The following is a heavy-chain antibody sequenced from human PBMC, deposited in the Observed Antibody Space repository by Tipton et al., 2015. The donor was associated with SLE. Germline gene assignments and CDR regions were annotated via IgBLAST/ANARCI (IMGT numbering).Heavy chain of an antibody. J-gene: IGHJ3*02. CDR2: ISYDGSNK. CDR1: GFTFSSYA. CDR3: AREKRRAAFDI. Sequence: RSLRLSCAASGFTFSSYAMHWVRQAPGKGLEWVAVISYDGSNKYYADSVKGRFTISRDNSKNTLYLQMNSLRAEDTAVYYCAREKRRAAFDIWGQGTMVTVSS. V-gene: IGHV3-30*04.